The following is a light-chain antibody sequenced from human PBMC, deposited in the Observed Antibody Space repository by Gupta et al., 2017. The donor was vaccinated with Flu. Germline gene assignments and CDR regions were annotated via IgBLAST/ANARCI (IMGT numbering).Light chain of an antibody. V-gene: IGLV1-51*01. CDR1: SSNIGNNY. J-gene: IGLJ2*01. CDR2: DNN. CDR3: GTWDSSLSAGVV. Sequence: QSVLTQPPSVSAAPGQKVTIPCSGSSSNIGNNYVSWYQQLPGTAPKLLIYDNNKRPSGILDRFSGSKSGTSATLGITGLQTGDEADYYCGTWDSSLSAGVVFGGGTKLTVL.